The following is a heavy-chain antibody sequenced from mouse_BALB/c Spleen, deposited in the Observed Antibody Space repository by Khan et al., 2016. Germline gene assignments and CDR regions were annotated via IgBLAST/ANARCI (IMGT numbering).Heavy chain of an antibody. CDR1: GDSITRGY. D-gene: IGHD3-2*01. Sequence: EVKLLESGPSLVKPSQTLSLTCSVTGDSITRGYWNWIRKFPGNKLDYMGYINYSGSTYSNPSLKSRISITRDTSKNQYYLQLTSVTTEDTATYCCECFDSTCSIFDYWGQGTTLTVSS. CDR2: INYSGST. V-gene: IGHV3-8*02. J-gene: IGHJ2*01. CDR3: ECFDSTCSIFDY.